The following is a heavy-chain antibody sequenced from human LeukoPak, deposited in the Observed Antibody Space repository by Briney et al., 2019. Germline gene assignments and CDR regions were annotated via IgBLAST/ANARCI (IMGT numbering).Heavy chain of an antibody. J-gene: IGHJ6*02. CDR3: ARDGHYPGVTRRYYYYGMDV. D-gene: IGHD4-17*01. Sequence: PSETLSLTCAVCGGSFSGYYWCWIRQPPGKGLEWIGEINHSGSTNYNPSLKSRVTISVDTSKNQFSLKLSSVTAADTAVYYCARDGHYPGVTRRYYYYGMDVWGQGTTVTVSS. CDR1: GGSFSGYY. V-gene: IGHV4-34*01. CDR2: INHSGST.